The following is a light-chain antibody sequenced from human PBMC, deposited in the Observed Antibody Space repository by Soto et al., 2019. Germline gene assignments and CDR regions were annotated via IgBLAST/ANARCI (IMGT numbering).Light chain of an antibody. CDR3: QQRSNWHLT. CDR1: QSVSSN. Sequence: EIVMTQSPATLSVSPGEGATLSCRASQSVSSNLAWYQQKPGQAPRLLIYGAYIRATGIPARFSGSGPGTDFTLTISSLEPEDFAVYYCQQRSNWHLTFGGGTKVEIK. V-gene: IGKV3D-11*02. CDR2: GAY. J-gene: IGKJ4*01.